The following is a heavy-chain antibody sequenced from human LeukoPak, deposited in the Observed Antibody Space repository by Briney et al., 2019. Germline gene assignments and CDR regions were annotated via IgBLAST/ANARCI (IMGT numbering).Heavy chain of an antibody. CDR3: TRHSDTYCSRANCYVDNFYGLDV. CDR2: IRSKANSYVP. D-gene: IGHD2-2*01. J-gene: IGHJ6*02. CDR1: GFTFSGSA. Sequence: GGSLRLSCAASGFTFSGSAMPWVRQASGQWLEWIGRIRSKANSYVPAYGGSVTARFTISRDDSRNTAYLQTHSLSTEDTAVYYCTRHSDTYCSRANCYVDNFYGLDVWGQGTRVTVSS. V-gene: IGHV3-73*01.